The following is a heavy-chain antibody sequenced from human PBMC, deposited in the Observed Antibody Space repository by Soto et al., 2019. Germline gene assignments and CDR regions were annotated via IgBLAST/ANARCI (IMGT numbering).Heavy chain of an antibody. D-gene: IGHD1-26*01. CDR3: AKDPKGPVRCSWCAP. CDR1: GFTFGSYA. V-gene: IGHV3-23*04. J-gene: IGHJ5*02. Sequence: EMQLAESGGGLVQPGGSLRLSCAASGFTFGSYAMSWVRQARGKGLEWVSAISGGGSGTYYADSVKGRFTISRDNSKKTLFLQINSLRVEDTDIYYFAKDPKGPVRCSWCAPWGQGTLVTVSS. CDR2: ISGGGSGT.